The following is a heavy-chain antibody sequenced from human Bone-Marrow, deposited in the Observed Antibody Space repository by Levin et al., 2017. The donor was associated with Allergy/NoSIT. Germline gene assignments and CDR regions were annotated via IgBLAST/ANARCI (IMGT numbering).Heavy chain of an antibody. CDR2: ITWNRGKK. CDR1: GFNVDDYA. CDR3: AKDISGDGSNFDH. Sequence: SCAVSGFNVDDYAMHWVRQAPWKGLEWVSGITWNRGKKDYADSVKGRFTISRDNAKNSLYLQMNSLRTEDTALYYCAKDISGDGSNFDHWGQGTLVTGSS. D-gene: IGHD5-24*01. J-gene: IGHJ4*02. V-gene: IGHV3-9*01.